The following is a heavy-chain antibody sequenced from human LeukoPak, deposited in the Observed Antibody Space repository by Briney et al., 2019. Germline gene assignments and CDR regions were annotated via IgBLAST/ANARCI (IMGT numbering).Heavy chain of an antibody. D-gene: IGHD3-22*01. CDR2: INQDGSEK. CDR3: ARESDSSGFGAFDI. CDR1: GFTFSNYW. Sequence: GGSLRLSCAASGFTFSNYWMSWVRPASGKGLEWVANINQDGSEKYYVDSVKGRFTISRDNAKNSLYLQMNSLRAEDTAVYYCARESDSSGFGAFDIWGQGTMVTVSS. V-gene: IGHV3-7*04. J-gene: IGHJ3*02.